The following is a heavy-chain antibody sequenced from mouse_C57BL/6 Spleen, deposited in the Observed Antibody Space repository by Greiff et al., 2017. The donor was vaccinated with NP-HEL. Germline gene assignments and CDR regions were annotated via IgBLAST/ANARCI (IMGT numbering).Heavy chain of an antibody. D-gene: IGHD1-1*01. CDR2: IDPSDSYT. CDR1: GYTFTSYW. J-gene: IGHJ2*01. CDR3: VLITTVVARYFDY. Sequence: QVQLQQPGAELVMPGASVKLSCKASGYTFTSYWMHWVKQRPGQGLEWIGEIDPSDSYTNYNQKFKGKSTLTVDKSSSTAYMQLSSLTSEDSAVYYCVLITTVVARYFDYWGQGTTLTVSS. V-gene: IGHV1-69*01.